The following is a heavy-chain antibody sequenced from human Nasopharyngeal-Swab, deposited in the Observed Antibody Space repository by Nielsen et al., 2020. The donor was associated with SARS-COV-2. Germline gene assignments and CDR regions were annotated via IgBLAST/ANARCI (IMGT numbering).Heavy chain of an antibody. Sequence: GGPLRLSFAPSGLRSGTYGLPWVRQAQGEGLMGVPQINDDGSSTNYADSVKGRFTISRDNTKNTLYLQMHSLRAEDTAVYFCTRNLRYFDWFDYWGQGTLVTVSS. D-gene: IGHD4-17*01. CDR3: TRNLRYFDWFDY. CDR1: GLRSGTYG. J-gene: IGHJ5*01. V-gene: IGHV3-74*01. CDR2: INDDGSST.